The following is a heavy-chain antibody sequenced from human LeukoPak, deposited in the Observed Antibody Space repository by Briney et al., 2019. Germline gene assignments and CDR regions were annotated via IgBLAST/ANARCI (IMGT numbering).Heavy chain of an antibody. Sequence: TGGSLRLSCAASGFTFSTYSMNWVRQAPGKGLEWVAVIWYDGSNKYYADSVKGRFTISRDNSKNTLYLQMNSLRAEDTAMYYCAKYDNSGRAGGYWGQGTLVTVSS. J-gene: IGHJ4*02. CDR1: GFTFSTYS. CDR2: IWYDGSNK. D-gene: IGHD3-22*01. V-gene: IGHV3-33*08. CDR3: AKYDNSGRAGGY.